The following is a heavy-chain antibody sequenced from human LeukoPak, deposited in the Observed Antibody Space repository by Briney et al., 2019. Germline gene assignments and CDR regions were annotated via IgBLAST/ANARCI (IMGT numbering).Heavy chain of an antibody. CDR2: MNPNSGNT. V-gene: IGHV1-8*01. CDR3: ARGRVLWFGVEPHKKYYMVC. D-gene: IGHD3-10*01. Sequence: GASVKVSCKASGYTFTSYDINWVRQATGQGLEWMGWMNPNSGNTGYAHKFQGRVTMTRNTSISTAYMELSSLRYEDTAVYYCARGRVLWFGVEPHKKYYMVCWGKGATVTVP. CDR1: GYTFTSYD. J-gene: IGHJ6*03.